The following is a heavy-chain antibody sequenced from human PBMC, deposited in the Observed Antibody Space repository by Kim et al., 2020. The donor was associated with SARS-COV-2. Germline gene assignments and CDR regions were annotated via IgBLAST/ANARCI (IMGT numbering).Heavy chain of an antibody. D-gene: IGHD3-3*01. CDR1: GYTFTSYY. J-gene: IGHJ4*02. CDR2: INPSGGST. V-gene: IGHV1-46*01. Sequence: ASVKVSCKASGYTFTSYYMHWVRQAPGQGLEWMGIINPSGGSTSYAQKFQGRVTMTRDTSTSTVYMELSSLRSEDTAVYYCARGLEWLPFAPYYCDYWGQGTLVTVSS. CDR3: ARGLEWLPFAPYYCDY.